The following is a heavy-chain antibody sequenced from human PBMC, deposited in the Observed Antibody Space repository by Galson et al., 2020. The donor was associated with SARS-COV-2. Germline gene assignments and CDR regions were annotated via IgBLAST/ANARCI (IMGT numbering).Heavy chain of an antibody. Sequence: KMSGPTLVKPTQTLTLTCTFSWFSLSTSGVGVGWIRQPPGKPLDWLALIYWDDDKRYSPSLKSRLTITKDTSKNQVVLTMTNMEPVDTATYYSAHYTAMVLFDYWGQGTLVTVA. V-gene: IGHV2-5*02. J-gene: IGHJ4*02. CDR1: WFSLSTSGVG. D-gene: IGHD5-18*01. CDR2: IYWDDDK. CDR3: AHYTAMVLFDY.